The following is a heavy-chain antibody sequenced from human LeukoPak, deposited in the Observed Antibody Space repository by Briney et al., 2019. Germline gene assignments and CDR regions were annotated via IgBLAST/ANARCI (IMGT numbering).Heavy chain of an antibody. Sequence: GGSLRLSCAASGFTFSSYAMSWVRQAPGKGLEWVPAISGSGGSTYYADSVKGRFTISRDNSKNTLFLQMNSLRAEDTAVYYCAKRTDYSNYGPFDYWGQGTLVTVSS. D-gene: IGHD4-11*01. V-gene: IGHV3-23*01. J-gene: IGHJ4*02. CDR2: ISGSGGST. CDR3: AKRTDYSNYGPFDY. CDR1: GFTFSSYA.